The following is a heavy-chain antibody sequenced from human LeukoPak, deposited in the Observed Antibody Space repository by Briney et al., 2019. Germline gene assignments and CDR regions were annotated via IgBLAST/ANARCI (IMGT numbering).Heavy chain of an antibody. J-gene: IGHJ3*01. Sequence: GGSLRLSCAASGFTFSDSAMTWVRQAPGKGLDWVSLISFSGANSYYADSVKGRFTISRDNSKDTLFLQMNSLRAGDTAIYYCARDIQLSTWGLGTMVTVSS. CDR1: GFTFSDSA. CDR3: ARDIQLST. D-gene: IGHD5-24*01. V-gene: IGHV3-23*01. CDR2: ISFSGANS.